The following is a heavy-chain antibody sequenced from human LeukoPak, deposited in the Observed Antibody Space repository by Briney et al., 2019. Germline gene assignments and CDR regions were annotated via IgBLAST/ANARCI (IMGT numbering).Heavy chain of an antibody. Sequence: GGSLRLSCAVSGFTLSNYWIHWVRQAQGKGLVWVSLVSSDGATTTYADSVKGRFTISRDNVKSTVYLQMSSLRAEDTAVYYCARAVGGLLDYWGQGTLVTVSS. J-gene: IGHJ4*02. V-gene: IGHV3-74*01. D-gene: IGHD2-15*01. CDR2: VSSDGATT. CDR1: GFTLSNYW. CDR3: ARAVGGLLDY.